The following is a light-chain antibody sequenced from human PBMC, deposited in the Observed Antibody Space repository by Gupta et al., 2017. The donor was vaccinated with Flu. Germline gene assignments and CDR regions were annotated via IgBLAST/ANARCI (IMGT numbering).Light chain of an antibody. CDR1: SSDVGNYDY. CDR3: CSYAGTFTFV. V-gene: IGLV2-11*03. CDR2: GVT. Sequence: SVTISCTGTSSDVGNYDYVSWYQQYPGKAPKLMIYGVTNRPAGVPNRFSGSKSGNTASLAISGLQAEDEANYYCCSYAGTFTFVFGGGTKVTVL. J-gene: IGLJ3*02.